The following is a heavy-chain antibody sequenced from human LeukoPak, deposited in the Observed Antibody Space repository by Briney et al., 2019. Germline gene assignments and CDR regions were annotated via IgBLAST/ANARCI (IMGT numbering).Heavy chain of an antibody. CDR1: GFTFSSYS. J-gene: IGHJ3*02. V-gene: IGHV3-21*01. CDR2: ISSRSSYI. CDR3: AKVDTAMGSREAFDI. Sequence: GGSLRLSCAASGFTFSSYSMNWVRQAPGKGLEWVSSISSRSSYIYYADSVKGRFTISRDNAKNSLYLQMNNLRAEDTAVYYCAKVDTAMGSREAFDIWGQETMVTVSS. D-gene: IGHD5-18*01.